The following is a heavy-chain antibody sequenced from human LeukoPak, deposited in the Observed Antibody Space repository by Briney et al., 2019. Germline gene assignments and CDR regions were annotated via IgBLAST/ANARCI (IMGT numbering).Heavy chain of an antibody. CDR2: IYYSGST. CDR3: ARGVGVPAAISLDY. Sequence: SETLSLTCTVSGGSISSGDYYWSWIRQPPGKGLEWIGYIYYSGSTYYNPSLKSRVTISVDTSKNQFSLKLSSVTAADTAVYYCARGVGVPAAISLDYWGQGTLVTVSS. V-gene: IGHV4-30-4*01. D-gene: IGHD2-2*02. J-gene: IGHJ4*02. CDR1: GGSISSGDYY.